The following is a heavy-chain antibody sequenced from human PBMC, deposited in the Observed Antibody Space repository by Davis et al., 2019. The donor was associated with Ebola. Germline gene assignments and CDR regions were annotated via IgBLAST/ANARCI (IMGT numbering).Heavy chain of an antibody. J-gene: IGHJ6*02. CDR1: GYTFTSYD. D-gene: IGHD7-27*01. CDR2: MNPNSGNT. V-gene: IGHV1-8*01. Sequence: AASVKVSCKASGYTFTSYDINWVRQATGQGLEWMGWMNPNSGNTGYAQKFQGRVTMTRNTSISTAYMELSSLRSEDTAVYYCARDWGGSYGMDVWGQGTTVTVSS. CDR3: ARDWGGSYGMDV.